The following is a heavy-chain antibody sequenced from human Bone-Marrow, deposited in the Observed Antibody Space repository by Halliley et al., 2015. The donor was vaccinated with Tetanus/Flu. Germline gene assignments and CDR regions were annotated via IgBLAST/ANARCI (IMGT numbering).Heavy chain of an antibody. J-gene: IGHJ2*01. D-gene: IGHD2-8*01. CDR2: ISRSSIYI. CDR1: GFIFSDYA. Sequence: SLRLSCAASGFIFSDYAMNWVRQPPGKGLEWVSSISRSSIYIFYADSLKGRFTISRDDAKNSLDLQMNSLRDEDTAFYYCARGRGYCTSSRCSMNLDLWGRGTLVTVSS. CDR3: ARGRGYCTSSRCSMNLDL. V-gene: IGHV3-21*01.